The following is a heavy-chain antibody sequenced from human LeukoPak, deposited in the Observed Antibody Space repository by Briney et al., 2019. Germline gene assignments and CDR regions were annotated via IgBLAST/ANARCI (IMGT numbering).Heavy chain of an antibody. V-gene: IGHV3-30*18. CDR2: ISYDGSYK. Sequence: PGTSLRLACAASGFTFSSYGIHWVRQAPGKGLEWVAVISYDGSYKYYVDSVEGRFTISRDNSKNTLYLQMNSLRVEDTAVYYCAKGKTRYCTSTGCYEGLDYWGQGTLVTVSS. CDR1: GFTFSSYG. CDR3: AKGKTRYCTSTGCYEGLDY. D-gene: IGHD2-2*01. J-gene: IGHJ4*02.